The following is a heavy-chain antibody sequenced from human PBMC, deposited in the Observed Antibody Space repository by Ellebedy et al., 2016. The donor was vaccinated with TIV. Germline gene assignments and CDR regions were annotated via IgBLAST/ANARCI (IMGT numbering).Heavy chain of an antibody. V-gene: IGHV4-34*01. CDR1: GGSFSGYY. Sequence: MPSETLSLTCAVYGGSFSGYYWSWIRQPPGKGLEWIGEINHSGSTNYNPSLKSRVTISVDTSKNQFSLKLSSVTAADTAVYYCARVLSVGPQHAFDIWGQGTMVTVSS. D-gene: IGHD2-2*01. CDR3: ARVLSVGPQHAFDI. J-gene: IGHJ3*02. CDR2: INHSGST.